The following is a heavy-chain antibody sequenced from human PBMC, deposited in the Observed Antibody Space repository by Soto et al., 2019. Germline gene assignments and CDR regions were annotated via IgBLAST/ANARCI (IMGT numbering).Heavy chain of an antibody. D-gene: IGHD5-12*01. CDR1: GFTFSSYA. CDR2: ISGSGGST. CDR3: AKDLSRLSGGYDSGYYYYYMDV. Sequence: GGSLRLSCAASGFTFSSYAMSWVRQAPGKGLEWVSAISGSGGSTNYAGSVKGRFTISRDNSKNTLYLKMNSLRAEDTAVYYFAKDLSRLSGGYDSGYYYYYMDVWGKGTTVTVSS. J-gene: IGHJ6*03. V-gene: IGHV3-23*01.